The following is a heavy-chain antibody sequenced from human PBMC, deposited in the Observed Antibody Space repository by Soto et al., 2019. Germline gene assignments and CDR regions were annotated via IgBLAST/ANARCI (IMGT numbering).Heavy chain of an antibody. V-gene: IGHV1-3*01. J-gene: IGHJ4*02. CDR2: INAGNGNT. D-gene: IGHD3-3*01. Sequence: ASVKVSCKASGYTFTSYAMHWVRQAPGQRLEWMGWINAGNGNTKYSQKFQGRVTITRDTSASTAYMELSSLRSEDTAVYYCARDRQDDFWSGQTWPCYDYWGQGTLVTVSS. CDR1: GYTFTSYA. CDR3: ARDRQDDFWSGQTWPCYDY.